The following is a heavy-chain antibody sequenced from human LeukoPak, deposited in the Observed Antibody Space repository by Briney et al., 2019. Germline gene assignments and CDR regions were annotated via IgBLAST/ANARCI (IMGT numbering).Heavy chain of an antibody. J-gene: IGHJ4*02. CDR2: IYTSGGT. CDR1: GDSVSSYY. CDR3: ARLTRLSTSPDRYYLDY. D-gene: IGHD6-6*01. V-gene: IGHV4-4*09. Sequence: SETLSLTCTLSGDSVSSYYWSWIRQPPGKGLEWIGYIYTSGGTNYIPSLKGRVTISIDTSKNQFSLKLSSVTAADSAVYYCARLTRLSTSPDRYYLDYWGQGTLVTVSS.